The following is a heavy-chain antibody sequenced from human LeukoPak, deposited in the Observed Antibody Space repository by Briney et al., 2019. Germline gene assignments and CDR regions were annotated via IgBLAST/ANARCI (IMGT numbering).Heavy chain of an antibody. J-gene: IGHJ4*02. CDR2: INPNNGGT. CDR1: GYTFTGYY. Sequence: GASVKVSCKASGYTFTGYYMHWVRQAPGQGLEWMGWINPNNGGTNYAQKFQGRVTMTRDTSISTAYMELSRLRSDDTAVYYCARPSRYDSSGYDFDYGGQGTLSPSPQ. D-gene: IGHD3-22*01. CDR3: ARPSRYDSSGYDFDY. V-gene: IGHV1-2*02.